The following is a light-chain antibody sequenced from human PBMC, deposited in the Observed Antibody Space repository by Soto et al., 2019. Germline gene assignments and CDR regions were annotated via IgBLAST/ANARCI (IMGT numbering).Light chain of an antibody. Sequence: QSVLTQPASVSGSPGQSITISCTGTSSDVGGYNYVSWYQQHPRKAPKLMIYEVSNRPSGVSNRFSGSKSGNTASLTISGLQAEDEADYYCSSYTSSSPYVFGTGTKLTVL. CDR2: EVS. CDR1: SSDVGGYNY. CDR3: SSYTSSSPYV. V-gene: IGLV2-14*01. J-gene: IGLJ1*01.